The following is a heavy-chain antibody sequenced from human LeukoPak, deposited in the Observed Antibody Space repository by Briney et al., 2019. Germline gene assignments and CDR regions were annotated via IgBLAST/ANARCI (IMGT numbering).Heavy chain of an antibody. Sequence: PSETLSLTCTVSGGSISSYYWSWIRQPPGKGLEWIGYIYYSGSTNYNPSLKSRVTISVDTSKNQFSLKLSSATAADTAVYYCARDNVGGYNFDYWGQGTLVTVSS. V-gene: IGHV4-59*01. CDR1: GGSISSYY. CDR2: IYYSGST. CDR3: ARDNVGGYNFDY. J-gene: IGHJ4*02. D-gene: IGHD5-24*01.